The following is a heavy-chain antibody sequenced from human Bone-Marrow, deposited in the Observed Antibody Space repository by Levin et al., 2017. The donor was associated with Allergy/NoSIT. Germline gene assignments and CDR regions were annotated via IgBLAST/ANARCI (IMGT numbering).Heavy chain of an antibody. Sequence: GGSLRLSCAASGFIFSNYGMHWVRQAPGKGLEWVAMIWYDGSNKYYADSVKGRFTISRDNSNNTLYVQMNSLRAEDTAVYYCARGGSHVVARDGWFDPWGQGTLVTVSS. CDR1: GFIFSNYG. V-gene: IGHV3-33*01. CDR2: IWYDGSNK. J-gene: IGHJ5*02. CDR3: ARGGSHVVARDGWFDP. D-gene: IGHD2-15*01.